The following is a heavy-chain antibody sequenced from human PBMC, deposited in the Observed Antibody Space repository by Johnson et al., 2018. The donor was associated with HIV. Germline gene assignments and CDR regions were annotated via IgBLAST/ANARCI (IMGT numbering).Heavy chain of an antibody. D-gene: IGHD6-6*01. CDR2: ISGSGGST. Sequence: VQLVESGGGVVQPGRSLTLSCAASGFTFSSYAMSWVRQAPGKGLEWVSAISGSGGSTYYADSVRGRFTIPRDNSKNTLYLQMNSLRAGDTAVYYCARRRSRSDGFEIWGQGTMFTVSS. J-gene: IGHJ3*02. CDR1: GFTFSSYA. CDR3: ARRRSRSDGFEI. V-gene: IGHV3-23*04.